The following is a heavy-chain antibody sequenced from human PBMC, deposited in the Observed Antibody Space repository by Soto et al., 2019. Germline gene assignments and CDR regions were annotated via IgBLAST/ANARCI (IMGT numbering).Heavy chain of an antibody. CDR2: IFPIVDTS. CDR3: VRVVAIPGYPDN. Sequence: QVQLVQSGAEVRQPASSVKVSCKTSGGTFSSYAISWVRQAPGQGLEWMGGIFPIVDTSTYAQKFQGRATITADESTSTVYMELSSLRSDDTAVYYCVRVVAIPGYPDNWGQGTMVTVSS. J-gene: IGHJ4*02. CDR1: GGTFSSYA. D-gene: IGHD5-12*01. V-gene: IGHV1-69*12.